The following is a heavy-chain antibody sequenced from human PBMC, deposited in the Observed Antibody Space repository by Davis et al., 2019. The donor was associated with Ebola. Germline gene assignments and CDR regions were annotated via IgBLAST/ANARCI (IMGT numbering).Heavy chain of an antibody. J-gene: IGHJ4*02. CDR2: IKQDGSEK. CDR3: ARDSGSGLYNYGYYFDY. D-gene: IGHD5-18*01. Sequence: GGSLRLSCAASGFTFSSYWMSWVRQAPGKGLEWVANIKQDGSEKYYVDSVKGRFTISRDNAKNSLYLEMISLRAEDTAVYYCARDSGSGLYNYGYYFDYWGQGTLVTVSS. CDR1: GFTFSSYW. V-gene: IGHV3-7*01.